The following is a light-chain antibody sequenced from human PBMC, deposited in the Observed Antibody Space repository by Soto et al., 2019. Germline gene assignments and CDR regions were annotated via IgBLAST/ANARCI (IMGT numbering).Light chain of an antibody. CDR1: SSDVGGYNF. Sequence: SVLTQPACVSGSPGQSITISCTGTSSDVGGYNFVSWYQQHPGRAPKLLIYEVSRRPSGVSNRFSGSKSGDTASLTISGLQAEDEADYYCYSYRGYYTRVFGTGTKVTVL. CDR2: EVS. CDR3: YSYRGYYTRV. V-gene: IGLV2-14*01. J-gene: IGLJ1*01.